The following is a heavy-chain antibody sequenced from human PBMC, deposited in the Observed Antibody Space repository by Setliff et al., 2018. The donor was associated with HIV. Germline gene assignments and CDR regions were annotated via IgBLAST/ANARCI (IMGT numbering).Heavy chain of an antibody. V-gene: IGHV4-59*08. CDR3: ARHKSQPYYFDY. Sequence: SETLSLTCTVSGGSTSSYYWSWIRQPPGKGLEWIGYIYYSGSTNYNPSLKSRVTISVDTSKNQFSLKLSSVTAADTAVYYCARHKSQPYYFDYWGQGTLVTVSS. J-gene: IGHJ4*02. CDR1: GGSTSSYY. CDR2: IYYSGST.